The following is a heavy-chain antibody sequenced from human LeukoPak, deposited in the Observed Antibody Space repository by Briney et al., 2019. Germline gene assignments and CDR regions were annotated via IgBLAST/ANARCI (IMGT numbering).Heavy chain of an antibody. V-gene: IGHV3-15*01. CDR2: IKSKTDGRTT. D-gene: IGHD3-3*01. CDR1: GFTFSNAW. Sequence: GGSLRLSCAASGFTFSNAWMSWVRQAPGKGLEWVGRIKSKTDGRTTDYAAAVKGRFTISRDHSKNTLYLQMNSLKTEDTAVYYCTTYYHFWSGYYNGRNYWGQGTLVTVSS. CDR3: TTYYHFWSGYYNGRNY. J-gene: IGHJ4*02.